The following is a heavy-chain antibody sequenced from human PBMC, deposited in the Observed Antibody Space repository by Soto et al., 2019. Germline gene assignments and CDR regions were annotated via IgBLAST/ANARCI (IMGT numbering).Heavy chain of an antibody. Sequence: GESLKSSGNASGYSLSSYWIGCLRQMPGKGLGWIGIIYPGDSDTTYSPSFQGQVTISADESITTAYLQWSSLKTSDTAMYYCARLPGGTTVEYWGLGTL. CDR2: IYPGDSDT. V-gene: IGHV5-51*01. D-gene: IGHD3-16*01. CDR3: ARLPGGTTVEY. CDR1: GYSLSSYW. J-gene: IGHJ4*02.